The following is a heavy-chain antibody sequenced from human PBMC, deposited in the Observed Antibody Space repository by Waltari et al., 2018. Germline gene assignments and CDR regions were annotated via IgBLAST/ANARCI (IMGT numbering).Heavy chain of an antibody. CDR2: IFSNDEK. CDR1: G. Sequence: GXXXXXXXPGKALEWLAHIFSNDEKYYRKSLKSRLTISRDTSKSQVVLTMTNMGPVDTATYFCAREVYHSDNNADFHYYYYFMDVWGQGTTVTVSS. CDR3: AREVYHSDNNADFHYYYYFMDV. V-gene: IGHV2-26*02. J-gene: IGHJ6*03. D-gene: IGHD6-6*01.